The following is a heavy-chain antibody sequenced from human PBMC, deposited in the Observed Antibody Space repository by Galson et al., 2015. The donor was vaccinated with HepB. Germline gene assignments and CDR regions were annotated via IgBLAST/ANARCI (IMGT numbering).Heavy chain of an antibody. Sequence: LRLSCAASGFTFSTYWMPWVRQAPGKGLVWVSRINSDGSSTTYADSVKGRFTISRDNAKNTLYLQMNSLRAEDTAVYYCARARIAVAGFDYWGQGTLVTVSS. CDR3: ARARIAVAGFDY. CDR2: INSDGSST. CDR1: GFTFSTYW. V-gene: IGHV3-74*01. D-gene: IGHD6-19*01. J-gene: IGHJ4*02.